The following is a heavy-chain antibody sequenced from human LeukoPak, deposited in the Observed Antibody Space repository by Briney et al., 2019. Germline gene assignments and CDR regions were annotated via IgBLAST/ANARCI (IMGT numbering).Heavy chain of an antibody. CDR2: IYYSGST. CDR3: ARGARAGYNLEPFDY. CDR1: GGSMSSYY. D-gene: IGHD5-24*01. Sequence: PSETLSLTCTVSGGSMSSYYWSWIRQPPGKGLEWIGYIYYSGSTKYNPSLMSRVTISVDTSKNQFSLKLSSVTAADTAVYYCARGARAGYNLEPFDYWGQGTLVTVSS. J-gene: IGHJ4*02. V-gene: IGHV4-59*08.